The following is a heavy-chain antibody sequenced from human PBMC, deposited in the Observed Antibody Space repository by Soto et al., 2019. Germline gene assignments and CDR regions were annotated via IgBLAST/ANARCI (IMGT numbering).Heavy chain of an antibody. CDR3: ARPNYDYYYYGMDV. D-gene: IGHD4-4*01. V-gene: IGHV4-39*01. J-gene: IGHJ6*02. CDR1: GGSISSSSYY. CDR2: IYYSGST. Sequence: QLQLQESGPGLVKPSETLSLTCTVSGGSISSSSYYWGWIRQPPGKGLEWIGSIYYSGSTYYNPSLKSRVTISVDTSKNQFSLKLSSVTAADTAVYYCARPNYDYYYYGMDVWGQGTTVTVSS.